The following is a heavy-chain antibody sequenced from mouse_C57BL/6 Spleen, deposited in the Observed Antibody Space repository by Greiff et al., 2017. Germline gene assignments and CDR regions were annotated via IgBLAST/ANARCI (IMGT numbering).Heavy chain of an antibody. D-gene: IGHD1-1*01. CDR1: GYTFTDYN. Sequence: VQLQQSGPELVKPGASVKIPCKASGYTFTDYNMDWVKQSHGKSLEWIGDINPNNGGTIYNQKFKGKATLTVDKSSSTAYMELRSLTSEDTAVYYCARLDYYGSLAWFAYWGQGTLVTVSA. J-gene: IGHJ3*01. CDR3: ARLDYYGSLAWFAY. CDR2: INPNNGGT. V-gene: IGHV1-18*01.